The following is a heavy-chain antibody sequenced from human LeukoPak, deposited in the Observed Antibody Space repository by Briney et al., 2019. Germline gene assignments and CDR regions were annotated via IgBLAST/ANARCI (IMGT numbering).Heavy chain of an antibody. V-gene: IGHV4-59*08. J-gene: IGHJ1*01. CDR3: ARHESYYDSSGLRAEYFRF. CDR2: IYYSGAT. CDR1: GGSISGYY. Sequence: PSETLSLTCAVSGGSISGYYWSWIRQIPGRGLEWIAYIYYSGATDYNPSLQSRVTISVDVSKNQFSLKLSSLTAADTALYYCARHESYYDSSGLRAEYFRFWGQGTLVTVSS. D-gene: IGHD3-22*01.